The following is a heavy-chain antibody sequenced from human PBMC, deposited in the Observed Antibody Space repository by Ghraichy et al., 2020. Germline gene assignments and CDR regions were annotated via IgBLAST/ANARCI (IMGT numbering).Heavy chain of an antibody. Sequence: SETLSLTCTVSGGSISSGGYYWSWIRQHPGKGLEWIGYIYYSGSTYYNPSLKSRVTISVDTSKNQFSLKLSSVTAADTAVYYCARGGEDVDTAMVFDYWGQGTLVTVSS. CDR2: IYYSGST. V-gene: IGHV4-31*03. D-gene: IGHD5-18*01. CDR3: ARGGEDVDTAMVFDY. CDR1: GGSISSGGYY. J-gene: IGHJ4*02.